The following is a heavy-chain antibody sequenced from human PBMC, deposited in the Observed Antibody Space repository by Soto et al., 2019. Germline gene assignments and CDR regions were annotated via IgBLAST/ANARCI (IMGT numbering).Heavy chain of an antibody. J-gene: IGHJ6*02. V-gene: IGHV1-69*01. Sequence: QVQLVQSGAEVKKPGSSVKVSCKASGGTFSSYAISWVRQAPGQGLEWMGGIIPIFGTANYAQKFQGRVTITADESTSPAYMELSSLRSEDTAVYYCARTIFGVVMEYYYYYYGMDVWGQGTTVTVSS. CDR2: IIPIFGTA. D-gene: IGHD3-3*01. CDR1: GGTFSSYA. CDR3: ARTIFGVVMEYYYYYYGMDV.